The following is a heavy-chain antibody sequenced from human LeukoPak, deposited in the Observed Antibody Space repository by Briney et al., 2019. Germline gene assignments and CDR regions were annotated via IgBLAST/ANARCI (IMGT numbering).Heavy chain of an antibody. CDR3: ARVVVVVPAAIDYTDV. V-gene: IGHV4-59*01. CDR1: GGSISSYY. CDR2: IYYSGST. J-gene: IGHJ6*03. D-gene: IGHD2-2*01. Sequence: PSETLSLTCTVSGGSISSYYLSWIRQPPGKGLEWIGYIYYSGSTNYNPSLKSRVTISVDTSKNQFSLKLSSVTAANTAVYYRARVVVVVPAAIDYTDVWGKGTTVTVSS.